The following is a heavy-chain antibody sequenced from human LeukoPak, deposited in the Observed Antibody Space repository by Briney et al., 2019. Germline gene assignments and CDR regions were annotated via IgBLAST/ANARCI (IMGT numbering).Heavy chain of an antibody. V-gene: IGHV4-39*07. Sequence: SETLSLTCTVSGGSINIRNYYWAWIRQPPGRQLEWIGSVYSSGSLYYNPSLKSRVTILVDTSKNQFSLKLSSVTAADTAVYYCARGPTGHFDYWGQGTLVTVSS. CDR3: ARGPTGHFDY. CDR2: VYSSGSL. CDR1: GGSINIRNYY. J-gene: IGHJ4*02.